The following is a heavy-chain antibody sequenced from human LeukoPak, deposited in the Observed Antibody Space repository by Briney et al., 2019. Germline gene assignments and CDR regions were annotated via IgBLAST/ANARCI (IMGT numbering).Heavy chain of an antibody. V-gene: IGHV4-31*03. CDR1: GGSISSGGYY. CDR3: ARVDSGGSSPPFDY. Sequence: SGTLSLTCTVSGGSISSGGYYWSWIRQHPGKGLEWIGYIYYSGSTYYNPSLKSRVTISVDTSKNQFSLKLSSVTAADTAVYYCARVDSGGSSPPFDYWGQGTLVTVSS. J-gene: IGHJ4*02. D-gene: IGHD2-15*01. CDR2: IYYSGST.